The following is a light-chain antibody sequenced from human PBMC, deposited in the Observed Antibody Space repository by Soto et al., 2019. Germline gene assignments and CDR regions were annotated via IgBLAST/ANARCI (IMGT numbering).Light chain of an antibody. Sequence: EIVLTQSPATLSLSPGERATLSCRASQSVSSYLAWYQQNPGQAPRLLIYDASNRATGIPARFSGSGSGTDFTLTISSLEPEEFSVYYCQQRSNWPPTFHFGPGTKVDIK. J-gene: IGKJ3*01. V-gene: IGKV3-11*01. CDR3: QQRSNWPPTFH. CDR2: DAS. CDR1: QSVSSY.